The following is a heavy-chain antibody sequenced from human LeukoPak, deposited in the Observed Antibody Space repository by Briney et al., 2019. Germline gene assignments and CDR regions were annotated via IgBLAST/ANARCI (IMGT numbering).Heavy chain of an antibody. D-gene: IGHD3-10*01. CDR1: GGSISSGSYY. CDR2: IFTSGST. J-gene: IGHJ6*03. V-gene: IGHV4-61*02. Sequence: SETLSLTCTVSGGSISSGSYYWSWIRQPAGKGLEWIGRIFTSGSTKYNPSLKSRVTTSVDTSKNQCSLKLSSVTAADTAVYYCAREGKITMVRGVICYYYMDVWGKGTTVTISS. CDR3: AREGKITMVRGVICYYYMDV.